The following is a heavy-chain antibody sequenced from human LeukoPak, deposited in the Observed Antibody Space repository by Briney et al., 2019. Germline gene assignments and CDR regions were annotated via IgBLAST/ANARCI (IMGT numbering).Heavy chain of an antibody. J-gene: IGHJ4*02. CDR3: ARVGWERPERKKYYFDY. D-gene: IGHD1-26*01. V-gene: IGHV4-34*01. CDR1: GGSFSGYY. CDR2: ISQSGST. Sequence: PSETLSLTCAVYGGSFSGYYWSWIRQPPGRGLEWIGEISQSGSTNYNPSLKSRITMSVDTSKNQFSLQLRSMTAADTAVYYCARVGWERPERKKYYFDYWGQGTLVTVSS.